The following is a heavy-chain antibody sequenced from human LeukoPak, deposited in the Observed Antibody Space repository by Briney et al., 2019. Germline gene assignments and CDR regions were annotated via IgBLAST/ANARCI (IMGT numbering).Heavy chain of an antibody. CDR2: ISGSGGST. Sequence: GGSLRLSCAASGFTFSSYAMSWVRQAPGKGLEWVSAISGSGGSTYYADSVKGRFTISRDNSKNTLYLQMNSLRAEDTAVYYCASGGGGYYYYGMDVWGQGTTVTVSS. D-gene: IGHD2-21*01. CDR1: GFTFSSYA. CDR3: ASGGGGYYYYGMDV. V-gene: IGHV3-23*01. J-gene: IGHJ6*02.